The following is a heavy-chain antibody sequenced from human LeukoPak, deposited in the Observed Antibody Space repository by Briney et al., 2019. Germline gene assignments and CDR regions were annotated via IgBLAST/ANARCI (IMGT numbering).Heavy chain of an antibody. V-gene: IGHV1-69*05. Sequence: SVKVSCKASGGTFSSYAISCVRQAPGQGLEWMGGIIPILGTANYAQKFQGRVTITTDESTSTAYMELSSLRSEDTAVYYCARAGKEYSSSSAWYFDLWGRGTLVTVSS. D-gene: IGHD6-6*01. J-gene: IGHJ2*01. CDR3: ARAGKEYSSSSAWYFDL. CDR2: IIPILGTA. CDR1: GGTFSSYA.